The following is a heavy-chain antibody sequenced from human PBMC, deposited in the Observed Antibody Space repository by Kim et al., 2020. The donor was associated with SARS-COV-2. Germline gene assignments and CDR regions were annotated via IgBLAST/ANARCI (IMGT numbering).Heavy chain of an antibody. CDR2: IWNDGSKE. CDR3: TRGMYTGTAGADVFDI. V-gene: IGHV3-33*01. Sequence: GGSLRLSCVASGFSFSSFGIHWVRRAPGKGLEWVTNIWNDGSKEYYVDSVEGRFTISRDDSKNTVYLQMSSLRAEDTAVYYCTRGMYTGTAGADVFDIWGQGTMVTVSS. J-gene: IGHJ3*02. D-gene: IGHD1-1*01. CDR1: GFSFSSFG.